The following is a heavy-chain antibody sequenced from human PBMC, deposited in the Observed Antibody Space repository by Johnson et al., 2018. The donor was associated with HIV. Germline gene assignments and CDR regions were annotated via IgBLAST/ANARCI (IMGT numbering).Heavy chain of an antibody. CDR3: ASVDTAMVDTFDI. D-gene: IGHD5-18*01. Sequence: QMLLVESGGGLVKPGGSLRLSCAASGFTFSDYYMSWIRQAPGKGLEWVSYISSSGSTIYYADSVKGRFTISRDNAKNTLYLQMNSLRIEDTAVYYCASVDTAMVDTFDIWGQGTMVTVAS. CDR1: GFTFSDYY. V-gene: IGHV3-11*04. CDR2: ISSSGSTI. J-gene: IGHJ3*02.